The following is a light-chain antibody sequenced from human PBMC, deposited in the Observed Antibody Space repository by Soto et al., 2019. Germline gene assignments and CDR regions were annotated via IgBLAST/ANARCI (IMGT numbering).Light chain of an antibody. V-gene: IGKV1-39*01. CDR3: QQSYNTPQT. J-gene: IGKJ1*01. CDR1: QSISNY. CDR2: AAS. Sequence: DIQMTQSPSSLSASVGDSATITCRASQSISNYLNWYHQKPGKAPQLLIYAASNLQSGVPSRFRSSEYRTDLPRTISSLQPEDFVTYCCQQSYNTPQTLGQGTKVEI.